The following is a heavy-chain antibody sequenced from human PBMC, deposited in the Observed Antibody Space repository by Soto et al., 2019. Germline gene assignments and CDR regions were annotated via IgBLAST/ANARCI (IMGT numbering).Heavy chain of an antibody. J-gene: IGHJ4*02. V-gene: IGHV4-61*01. CDR3: ARTTAVPNTLRSRYFFDY. D-gene: IGHD4-17*01. CDR2: VYYSGTT. Sequence: SETLSLTCSVSGGSVSNKTYYLSLIRQPPGKRLEWIGYVYYSGTTNYNPSLKSRVTISVDLSKNQFSLRLSSVTTADTALYYCARTTAVPNTLRSRYFFDYWGQGTLVTVSS. CDR1: GGSVSNKTYY.